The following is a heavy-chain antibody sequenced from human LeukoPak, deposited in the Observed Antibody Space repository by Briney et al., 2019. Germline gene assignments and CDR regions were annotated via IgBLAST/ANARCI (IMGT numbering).Heavy chain of an antibody. D-gene: IGHD3-22*01. V-gene: IGHV3-23*01. CDR1: GFTFSSYA. Sequence: GGSLRLSCATSGFTFSSYAMSWVRQAPGKGLEWVSIISDSGVGTYYTDSVKGRFTISRDNSKNTLYLQMNSLRAEDTAVYYCAKDLRSITMIVVVPGDYWGQGTLVTVSS. CDR2: ISDSGVGT. J-gene: IGHJ4*02. CDR3: AKDLRSITMIVVVPGDY.